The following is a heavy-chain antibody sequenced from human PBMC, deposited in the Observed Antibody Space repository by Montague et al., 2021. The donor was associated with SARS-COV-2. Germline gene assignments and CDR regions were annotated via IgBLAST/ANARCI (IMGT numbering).Heavy chain of an antibody. D-gene: IGHD3-3*01. Sequence: SETLSLTCTVSGGSISSYYWSWIRQPPGKGLEWIGYIYYSGSTNXNPSLKSRVTISVDTSKNQFSLKLSSVTAADTAVYYCARHPGDTMFGAVRYPGGFDYWGQGTLVTVSS. CDR3: ARHPGDTMFGAVRYPGGFDY. CDR1: GGSISSYY. V-gene: IGHV4-59*08. CDR2: IYYSGST. J-gene: IGHJ4*02.